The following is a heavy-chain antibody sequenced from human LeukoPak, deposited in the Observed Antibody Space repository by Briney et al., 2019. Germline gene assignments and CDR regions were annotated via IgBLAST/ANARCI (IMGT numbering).Heavy chain of an antibody. V-gene: IGHV4-38-2*02. Sequence: SETLSFTCAVSGYSISSGYYWGWIRQPPGKGLEWIGSIYHSGSTYYNPSLKSRVTISVDTSKTQFSLKLSSVTAADTALYYCARESNYYDTSGYYWGYFDYWGQGTLVTVSA. CDR3: ARESNYYDTSGYYWGYFDY. D-gene: IGHD3-22*01. CDR2: IYHSGST. J-gene: IGHJ4*02. CDR1: GYSISSGYY.